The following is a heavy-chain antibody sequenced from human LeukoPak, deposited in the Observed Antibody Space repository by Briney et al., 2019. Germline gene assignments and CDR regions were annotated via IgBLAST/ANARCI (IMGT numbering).Heavy chain of an antibody. J-gene: IGHJ4*02. D-gene: IGHD1-26*01. CDR2: IKQDESEK. CDR1: GFTFSNYW. CDR3: ARDKIVGSSKFDY. V-gene: IGHV3-7*01. Sequence: GGSLRLSCAVSGFTFSNYWMSWVRQAPGKGLEWVALIKQDESEKYYVDSVKGRFTISRDNAKNSLYLQMNSLRAEDTAIYYCARDKIVGSSKFDYWGQGTLVTVSS.